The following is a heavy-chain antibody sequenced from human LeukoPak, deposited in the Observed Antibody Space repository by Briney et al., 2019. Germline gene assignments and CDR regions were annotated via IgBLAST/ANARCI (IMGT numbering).Heavy chain of an antibody. CDR2: IYPGDSGT. V-gene: IGHV5-51*01. Sequence: GESLKISCKGSGYSFTSYWIGGVRQMPGKGLEWMGIIYPGDSGTRYSPSFQGQVTISADKSISTAYLQWSSLRASDTAMYYCARLLSITIFGLDYWGQGTLVTVSS. CDR1: GYSFTSYW. D-gene: IGHD3-3*01. CDR3: ARLLSITIFGLDY. J-gene: IGHJ4*02.